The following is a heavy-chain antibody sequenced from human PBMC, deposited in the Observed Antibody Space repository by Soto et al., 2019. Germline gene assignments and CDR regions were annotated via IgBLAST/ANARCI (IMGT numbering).Heavy chain of an antibody. Sequence: PGGSLRLSCAASGFTFSSYAMSWVRQAPGKGLEWVSAISGSGGSTYYADSVKGRFTISRDNSKNTLYLQMNSLRAGDTAVYYCAKDFGLAVAINDYSPFDYWGQGTLVTVSS. CDR1: GFTFSSYA. J-gene: IGHJ4*02. CDR3: AKDFGLAVAINDYSPFDY. D-gene: IGHD6-19*01. CDR2: ISGSGGST. V-gene: IGHV3-23*01.